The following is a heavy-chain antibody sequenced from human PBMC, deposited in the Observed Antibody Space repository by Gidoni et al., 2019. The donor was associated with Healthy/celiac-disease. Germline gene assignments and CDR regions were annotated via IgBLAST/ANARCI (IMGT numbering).Heavy chain of an antibody. CDR3: ARDRAHPPIDY. J-gene: IGHJ4*02. CDR2: ISSSGSTI. V-gene: IGHV3-11*04. Sequence: QVQLVESGGGLVKPGGSLRLSCAASGFTFSDYDRSWIRQAQGKRLEWVSYISSSGSTIYYADSVKGRFTISRDNAKNSLYLQMNSLRAEDTAVYYCARDRAHPPIDYWGQGTLVTVSS. CDR1: GFTFSDYD.